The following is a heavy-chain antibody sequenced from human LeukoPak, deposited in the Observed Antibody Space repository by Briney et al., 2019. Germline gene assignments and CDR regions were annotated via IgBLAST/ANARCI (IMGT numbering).Heavy chain of an antibody. CDR2: ISSTGIAT. V-gene: IGHV3-23*01. D-gene: IGHD3-10*01. Sequence: GGSLRLSCATSGFTFSNYAMSWVRQAPGKGLEWVSAISSTGIATYYADSVKGRFTISRDNSKNTLYLQMNSLRPEDTAVYYRAKAYYGSGYYYYGMDVWGQGTTVTVSS. J-gene: IGHJ6*02. CDR3: AKAYYGSGYYYYGMDV. CDR1: GFTFSNYA.